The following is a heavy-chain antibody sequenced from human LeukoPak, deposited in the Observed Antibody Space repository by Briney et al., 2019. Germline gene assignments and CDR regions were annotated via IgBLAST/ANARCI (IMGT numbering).Heavy chain of an antibody. CDR1: GFTFSSYS. CDR2: ISSSSSTI. D-gene: IGHD6-6*01. V-gene: IGHV3-48*04. CDR3: ARFSRGGDSSSEEPHSYYYYYMDV. J-gene: IGHJ6*03. Sequence: GGSLRLYCSASGFTFSSYSMNWVRQAPGKGLEWVSYISSSSSTIYYADSVKGRFTISRDNAKNSLYLQMNSLRAEVTAVYYCARFSRGGDSSSEEPHSYYYYYMDVSGKGTTVTVSS.